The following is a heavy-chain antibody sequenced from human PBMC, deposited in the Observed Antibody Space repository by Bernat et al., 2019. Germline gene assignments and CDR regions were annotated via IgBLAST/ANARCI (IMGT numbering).Heavy chain of an antibody. Sequence: QLQLQESGPGLVKPSETLSLTCTVSGGSISSSSYYWGWIRQPPGKGLEWIGSIYYSGSTYYNPSLKSRVTISVDTSKNQFSLKLSSVTAADTAVYYCARHCGLRWWGLEWPDQSWFDPWGQGTLVTVSS. V-gene: IGHV4-39*01. CDR3: ARHCGLRWWGLEWPDQSWFDP. CDR1: GGSISSSSYY. D-gene: IGHD3-3*01. J-gene: IGHJ5*02. CDR2: IYYSGST.